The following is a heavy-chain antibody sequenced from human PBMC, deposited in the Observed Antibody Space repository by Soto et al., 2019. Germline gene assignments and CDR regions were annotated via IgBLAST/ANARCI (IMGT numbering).Heavy chain of an antibody. D-gene: IGHD5-12*01. Sequence: GGSLRLSCAASGFTFSTYAMSWVRQAPGKGLEWVSGISGSGYITYYADSVKGRFSISRDNSKNTLYLQMNSLRAEDTALYYCAKDHAVYSGYDNYYCMDVWVQGTTVTVSS. V-gene: IGHV3-23*01. CDR3: AKDHAVYSGYDNYYCMDV. CDR1: GFTFSTYA. CDR2: ISGSGYIT. J-gene: IGHJ6*02.